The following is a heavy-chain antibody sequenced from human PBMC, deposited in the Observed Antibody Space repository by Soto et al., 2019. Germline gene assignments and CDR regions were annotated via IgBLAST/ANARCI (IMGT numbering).Heavy chain of an antibody. CDR3: ARGIDVVVAATWHNWFDP. CDR2: ISAYNGNT. V-gene: IGHV1-18*01. Sequence: GASVKVSCKASGYTFTSYGISWVRQAPGQGLEWMGWISAYNGNTNYAQKLQGRVTMTTDTSTSTAYMELRRLRSDDTAVYYCARGIDVVVAATWHNWFDPWGQGTLVTVSS. D-gene: IGHD2-15*01. J-gene: IGHJ5*02. CDR1: GYTFTSYG.